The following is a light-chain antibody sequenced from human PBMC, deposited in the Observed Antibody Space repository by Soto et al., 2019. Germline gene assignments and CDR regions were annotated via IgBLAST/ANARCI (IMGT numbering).Light chain of an antibody. Sequence: QSALTQPASVSGSPGQSITISCTGTSSDVGGYDYVSWYQQHPGKAPRLMIYDVNNRPSGVSSRFSGSKSGNTASLTISGRQAEDEADYYCNSYSTSSTPLVFGGGTKLTVL. CDR3: NSYSTSSTPLV. CDR1: SSDVGGYDY. J-gene: IGLJ2*01. CDR2: DVN. V-gene: IGLV2-14*03.